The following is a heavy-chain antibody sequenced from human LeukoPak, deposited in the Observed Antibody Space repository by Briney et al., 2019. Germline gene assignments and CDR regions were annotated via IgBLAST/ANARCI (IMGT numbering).Heavy chain of an antibody. J-gene: IGHJ6*03. CDR2: VYPSDSDT. V-gene: IGHV5-51*01. Sequence: GESLKISCKGSGYSFTSYWIGWVRQMPGKGLEWMGIVYPSDSDTRYSPSFQGQVTISADKSISTAYLQWSSLKASDTAVYYCARRQAYTMRRKYHSYMDVWGNGTTVTVSS. CDR3: ARRQAYTMRRKYHSYMDV. CDR1: GYSFTSYW. D-gene: IGHD3-10*01.